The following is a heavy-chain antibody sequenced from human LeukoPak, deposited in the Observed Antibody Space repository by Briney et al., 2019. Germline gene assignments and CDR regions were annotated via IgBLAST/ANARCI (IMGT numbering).Heavy chain of an antibody. CDR1: GGSISSGGYY. V-gene: IGHV4-31*03. CDR3: ARAQWELPFYYFDY. D-gene: IGHD1-26*01. J-gene: IGHJ4*02. CDR2: IYYSGST. Sequence: KPSETLSLTCTVSGGSISSGGYYWSWIRQHPGKGLEWIGYIYYSGSTYYNPSLKSRVTISVDTSKNQFSLKLSSVTAADTAVYYCARAQWELPFYYFDYWGQGTLVTVSS.